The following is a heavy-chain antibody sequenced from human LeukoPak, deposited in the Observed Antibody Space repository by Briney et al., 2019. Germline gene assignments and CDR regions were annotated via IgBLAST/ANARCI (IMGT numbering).Heavy chain of an antibody. V-gene: IGHV3-43*02. CDR1: GFTFDDYA. CDR2: TSGDGGST. J-gene: IGHJ5*02. CDR3: AKAGYCSGGSCYNWFDP. Sequence: GGSLRLSCAASGFTFDDYAMHWVRHAPGKGLEWVSLTSGDGGSTYYADSVKGRFTISRDNSKNSLYLQMNSLRTEDTALYYCAKAGYCSGGSCYNWFDPWGQGTLVTVSS. D-gene: IGHD2-15*01.